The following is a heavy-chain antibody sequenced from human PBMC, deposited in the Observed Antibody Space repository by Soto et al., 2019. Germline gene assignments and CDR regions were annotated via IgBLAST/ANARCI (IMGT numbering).Heavy chain of an antibody. CDR1: GFTFSAYG. J-gene: IGHJ4*02. Sequence: QVQLVESGGGVVQPGRSLRLSCAASGFTFSAYGMHWVRQTPGKGLEWVAVIWYDGTNKYYADSVKGRFTISRDNSKNTLYLQMNSLRAEDTAVYYCARDQNAVPSYCFDSWGQGTLITVSS. CDR3: ARDQNAVPSYCFDS. CDR2: IWYDGTNK. D-gene: IGHD2-8*01. V-gene: IGHV3-33*01.